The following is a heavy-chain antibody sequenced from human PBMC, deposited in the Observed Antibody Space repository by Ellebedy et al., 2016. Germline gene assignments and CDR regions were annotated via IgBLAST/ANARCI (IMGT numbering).Heavy chain of an antibody. J-gene: IGHJ6*03. CDR2: ISAYNGNT. CDR3: ARDGAWPVAGTYYYYYMDV. CDR1: GYSFTNYG. V-gene: IGHV1-18*01. D-gene: IGHD6-19*01. Sequence: ASVKVSXXASGYSFTNYGISWVRQAPGQGLEWMGWISAYNGNTNYAQKLQGRVTMTTDTSTSTAYMELSSLRSEDTAVYYCARDGAWPVAGTYYYYYMDVWGKGTTVTVSS.